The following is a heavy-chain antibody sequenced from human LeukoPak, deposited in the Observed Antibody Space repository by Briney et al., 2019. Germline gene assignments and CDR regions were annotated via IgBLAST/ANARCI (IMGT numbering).Heavy chain of an antibody. CDR3: ARTTDGTADY. V-gene: IGHV1-46*01. CDR2: INPSGGRT. CDR1: GYTFSRYY. Sequence: GASVKVSCKASGYTFSRYYMNWGRQAPGQGLEWMGIINPSGGRTTYAQEFQGRVNMTRDTSTSTVYMELSSLRSEDTAVYYCARTTDGTADYWGQGTLVTVSS. D-gene: IGHD1-14*01. J-gene: IGHJ4*02.